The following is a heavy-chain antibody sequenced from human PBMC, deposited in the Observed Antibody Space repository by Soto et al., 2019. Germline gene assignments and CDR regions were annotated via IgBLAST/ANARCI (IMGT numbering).Heavy chain of an antibody. V-gene: IGHV1-18*04. Sequence: QIQLVQSGAEVKKPGASVKVSCKASGYSFTSYGISWVRQAPGQGLEWMGWISAYNGNTNYEQKSQGRVAMTTDTSTNPAYLELRTLRSDDAAVYYCARDPPITGSLRGTPLMAVWGQGTTVTVSS. CDR3: ARDPPITGSLRGTPLMAV. CDR1: GYSFTSYG. CDR2: ISAYNGNT. J-gene: IGHJ6*02. D-gene: IGHD1-20*01.